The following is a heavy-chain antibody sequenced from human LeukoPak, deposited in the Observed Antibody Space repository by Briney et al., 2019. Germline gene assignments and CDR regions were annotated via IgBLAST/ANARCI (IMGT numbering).Heavy chain of an antibody. D-gene: IGHD2-15*01. Sequence: PAASVKVSCRASGYTFTSYYMHWVRQAPGQGLEWMGIINPSGGSTSYAQKFQGRVTMTRDTSTSTVYMELSSLRSEDTAVYYCAREGRYCSGGSCYGRPAFDIWGQGTMDTVSS. CDR2: INPSGGST. CDR1: GYTFTSYY. CDR3: AREGRYCSGGSCYGRPAFDI. J-gene: IGHJ3*02. V-gene: IGHV1-46*01.